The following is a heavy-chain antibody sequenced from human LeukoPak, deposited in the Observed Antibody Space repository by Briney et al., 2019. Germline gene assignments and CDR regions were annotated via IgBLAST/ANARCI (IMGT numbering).Heavy chain of an antibody. CDR2: IDARSGIT. D-gene: IGHD3-3*01. J-gene: IGHJ3*02. Sequence: GGSLRLSCAASGFTFSSNGMHWVRQAPGKGPEWVSYIDARSGITYYADSVQGRFTLSRDSARESVFLQMDSLRVDDTAVYYCARTYDFGRGPPGDAFDNWGPGTWVIVSS. V-gene: IGHV3-48*01. CDR3: ARTYDFGRGPPGDAFDN. CDR1: GFTFSSNG.